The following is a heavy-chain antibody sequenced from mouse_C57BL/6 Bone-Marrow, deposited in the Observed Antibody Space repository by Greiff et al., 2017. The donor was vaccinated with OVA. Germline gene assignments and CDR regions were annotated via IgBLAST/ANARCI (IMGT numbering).Heavy chain of an antibody. CDR2: IDPNSGGT. CDR1: GYTFTSYW. CDR3: ARSGSDYEGYFDV. Sequence: VQLQQPGAELVKPGASVKLSCKASGYTFTSYWMHWVKQRPGRGLEWIGRIDPNSGGTKYNEKFKSKATLTVDKPSSTAYMQLSSLTSEVSAVYYCARSGSDYEGYFDVWGTGTTVTVSS. D-gene: IGHD2-4*01. V-gene: IGHV1-72*01. J-gene: IGHJ1*03.